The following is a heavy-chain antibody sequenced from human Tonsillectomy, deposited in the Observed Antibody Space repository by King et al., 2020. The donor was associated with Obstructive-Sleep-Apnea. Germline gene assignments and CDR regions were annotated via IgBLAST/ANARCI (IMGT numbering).Heavy chain of an antibody. D-gene: IGHD2-21*02. J-gene: IGHJ6*02. V-gene: IGHV3-73*02. Sequence: VQLVESGGGLVQPGGSLKLSCAASGFIISGSAMHWVRQASGKGLEWIGRIRSKDNNYATAYAASVKGRFTVSRDDSKNTAYLQMNSLKTEDTAVYYCTRPGGDASYYCGMDVWGQGATVTVSS. CDR2: IRSKDNNYAT. CDR1: GFIISGSA. CDR3: TRPGGDASYYCGMDV.